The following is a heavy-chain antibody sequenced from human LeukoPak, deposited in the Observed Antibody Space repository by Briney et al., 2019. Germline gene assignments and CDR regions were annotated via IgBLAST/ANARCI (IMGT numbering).Heavy chain of an antibody. CDR3: ARWFGDSDYYYYYGMDV. D-gene: IGHD3-10*01. CDR2: INPSGGST. V-gene: IGHV1-46*01. J-gene: IGHJ6*02. Sequence: ASVKVSCKASGYTFTSYYMHWVRQAPGQGLEWMGIINPSGGSTSYAQKLQGGVTTTRDTSTNTVYMELRSLRSEDTAVYYCARWFGDSDYYYYYGMDVWGQGTTVTVSS. CDR1: GYTFTSYY.